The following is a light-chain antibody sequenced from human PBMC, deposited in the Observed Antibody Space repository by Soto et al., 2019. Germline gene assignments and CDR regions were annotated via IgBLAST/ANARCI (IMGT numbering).Light chain of an antibody. Sequence: QSVLTQPRSVSGSPGQSVTISCTGTSSDVGGYNYVSWYQQHPGKAPKLMIYDVSNRPSGVSNRFSGSKSGNTASLTISGLQAEDEADYYCSSYTSSSFYVFGTGTKLTVL. CDR2: DVS. V-gene: IGLV2-14*01. CDR1: SSDVGGYNY. J-gene: IGLJ1*01. CDR3: SSYTSSSFYV.